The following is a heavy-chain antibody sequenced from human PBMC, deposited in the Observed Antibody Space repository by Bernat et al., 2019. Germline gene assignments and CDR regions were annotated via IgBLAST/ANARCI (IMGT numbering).Heavy chain of an antibody. CDR3: ARDPTTMVRRVIPLVDY. J-gene: IGHJ4*02. V-gene: IGHV1-3*01. Sequence: QVQLVQSGAEVKKPGASVKVSCKASGYTFTSYAMHWVRQAPGQRLEWMGWINAGNGNTKYSQKFQGRVTITRDTSASTAYMELSSLRSEDTAVYYCARDPTTMVRRVIPLVDYLGQGTLVTVSS. CDR2: INAGNGNT. D-gene: IGHD3-10*01. CDR1: GYTFTSYA.